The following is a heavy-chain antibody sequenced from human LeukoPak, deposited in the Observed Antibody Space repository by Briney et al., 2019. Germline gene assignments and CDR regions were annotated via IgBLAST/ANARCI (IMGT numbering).Heavy chain of an antibody. J-gene: IGHJ4*02. CDR3: ARDYKYAFDN. V-gene: IGHV3-48*01. CDR2: IGISSGNT. D-gene: IGHD5-24*01. CDR1: GFTFSAYS. Sequence: GGSLRLSCAASGFTFSAYSMNWVRQAPGKGLEWISYIGISSGNTKYADSVKGRFTISGDKAKNSLYLQMNSLRVEDTAVYYCARDYKYAFDNWGQGTLVTSPQ.